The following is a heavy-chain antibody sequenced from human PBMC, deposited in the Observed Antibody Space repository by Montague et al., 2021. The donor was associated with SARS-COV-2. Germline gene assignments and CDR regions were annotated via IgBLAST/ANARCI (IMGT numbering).Heavy chain of an antibody. CDR2: INHSGST. J-gene: IGHJ4*02. CDR1: GGSFSGYY. V-gene: IGHV4-34*01. D-gene: IGHD6-19*01. CDR3: ARDAAVAGIDY. Sequence: SETLSLTCAVYGGSFSGYYWSWIRQPPGKGLEWIGEINHSGSTNYNPSLKSRVTISVDTSKNQFSLKLSSVTAADTAVYYCARDAAVAGIDYGGQGTLVTFSS.